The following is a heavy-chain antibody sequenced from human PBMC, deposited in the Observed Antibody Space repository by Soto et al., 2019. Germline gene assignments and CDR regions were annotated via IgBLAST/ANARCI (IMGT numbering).Heavy chain of an antibody. Sequence: GSLRLSCTASGFNLRDQALSWVRQAPGGGLEWVSGISGMEDRTNYADFVKGRFFISKDRAENTLNLQMNGLRDDDTAVYYCAKTYTGGWGQGTQVTVSS. CDR2: ISGMEDRT. CDR1: GFNLRDQA. D-gene: IGHD3-10*01. CDR3: AKTYTGG. J-gene: IGHJ4*02. V-gene: IGHV3-23*01.